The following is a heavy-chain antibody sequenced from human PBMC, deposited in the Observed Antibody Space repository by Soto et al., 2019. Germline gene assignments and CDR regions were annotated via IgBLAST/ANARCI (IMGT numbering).Heavy chain of an antibody. CDR1: GFAVGGFY. D-gene: IGHD5-18*01. J-gene: IGHJ4*02. CDR3: ARERYSYGFDY. Sequence: GGSLRLSCAASGFAVGGFYMNWVRQAPGKGLEWVSVMFTTGTTYYADSVRGRFTISRDDSKNTLYLQMNSLRAEDTAVYYCARERYSYGFDYWGQGTVVTVSS. CDR2: MFTTGTT. V-gene: IGHV3-53*01.